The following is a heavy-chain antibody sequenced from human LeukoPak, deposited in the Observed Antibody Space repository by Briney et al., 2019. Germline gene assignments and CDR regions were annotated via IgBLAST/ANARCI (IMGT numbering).Heavy chain of an antibody. CDR1: GVSISSYY. V-gene: IGHV4-59*01. J-gene: IGHJ5*02. D-gene: IGHD6-19*01. CDR2: IYYSGST. CDR3: ARDKVAVAGTGWFDH. Sequence: SETLSLTCTVSGVSISSYYWSWLRQPPGKGVEWVGYIYYSGSTNYNPSLKSRVTISVDTSKNQFSLKLSSVTAADTAVYYCARDKVAVAGTGWFDHWGQGTLVTVSS.